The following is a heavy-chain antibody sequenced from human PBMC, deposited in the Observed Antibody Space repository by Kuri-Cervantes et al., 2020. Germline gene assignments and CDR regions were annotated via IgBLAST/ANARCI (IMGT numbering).Heavy chain of an antibody. Sequence: GESLKISCAASGFTFSSYAMSWVRQAPGKGLEWVSGINWNGGSTGYADSVKGRFTISRDNAKNSLYLQMNSLRAEDTALYYCARDPFSNYFDYWGQGNLVTVSS. CDR3: ARDPFSNYFDY. V-gene: IGHV3-20*04. D-gene: IGHD3-3*01. CDR1: GFTFSSYA. J-gene: IGHJ4*02. CDR2: INWNGGST.